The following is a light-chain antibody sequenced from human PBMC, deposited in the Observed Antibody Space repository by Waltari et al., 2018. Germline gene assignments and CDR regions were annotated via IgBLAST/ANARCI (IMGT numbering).Light chain of an antibody. V-gene: IGLV2-11*01. Sequence: QSALTQPPSVSGSPGQSVTISCPGTSTDVGGYNSVSWYLHHPGKAPKLIIYAVSEGRSGVPDRFSGSKSGTTASLTISGLQADDEADYFCCSYAGSYTYWVFGGGTTLTVL. J-gene: IGLJ3*02. CDR1: STDVGGYNS. CDR3: CSYAGSYTYWV. CDR2: AVS.